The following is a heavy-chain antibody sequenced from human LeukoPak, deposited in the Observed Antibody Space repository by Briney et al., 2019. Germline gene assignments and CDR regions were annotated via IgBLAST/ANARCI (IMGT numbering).Heavy chain of an antibody. J-gene: IGHJ4*02. Sequence: PSETLSLTCTVSGGSISSSSYYWGWIRQPPGKGLEWIGSIYYSGSTYYNPSLKSRVTISVDTSKDQFSLKLSSVTAADTAVYYCARDTRGSSSAYDYWGQGTLVTVSS. D-gene: IGHD6-6*01. CDR2: IYYSGST. CDR1: GGSISSSSYY. V-gene: IGHV4-39*07. CDR3: ARDTRGSSSAYDY.